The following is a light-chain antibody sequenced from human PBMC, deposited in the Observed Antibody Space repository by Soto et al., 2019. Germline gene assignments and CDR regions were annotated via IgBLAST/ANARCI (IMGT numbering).Light chain of an antibody. J-gene: IGKJ2*01. Sequence: IQLTQSPSSLSASVGDRVTITCRASQGISSYLAWYQQKPGKAPKLLIYAASNLQSGVPSRFSGSGSGTDFTLTISSLQPEDFATYYCQQLNSYPQTFGQGTKLEIK. CDR3: QQLNSYPQT. CDR1: QGISSY. CDR2: AAS. V-gene: IGKV1-9*01.